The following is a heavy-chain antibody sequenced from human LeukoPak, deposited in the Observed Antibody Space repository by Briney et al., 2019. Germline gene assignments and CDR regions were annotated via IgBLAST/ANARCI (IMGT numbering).Heavy chain of an antibody. CDR1: GGSISSGDYY. V-gene: IGHV4-30-4*01. CDR2: IYYSGST. CDR3: ARESIQLWLGFDY. D-gene: IGHD5-18*01. J-gene: IGHJ4*02. Sequence: SQTLSPTCTVSGGSISSGDYYWSWIRQPPGKGLEWIGYIYYSGSTYYNPSLKSRVTISVDTSKNQFSLKLSSVTAADTAVYYCARESIQLWLGFDYWGQGTLVTVSS.